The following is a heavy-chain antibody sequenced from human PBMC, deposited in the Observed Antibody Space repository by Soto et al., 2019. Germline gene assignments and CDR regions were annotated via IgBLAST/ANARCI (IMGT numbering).Heavy chain of an antibody. CDR3: ARNLGGSQVPF. V-gene: IGHV3-53*02. Sequence: VQLVETGGGLIQPGGSLRLSCAASGITVSTSYMAWVRQAPGKGLEWVSVIYGGEATYYADSVKGRFTISRDNSVNTVYLPMNSLTAGDTAMYYCARNLGGSQVPFWGQGTLVTVSS. J-gene: IGHJ4*02. D-gene: IGHD3-10*01. CDR2: IYGGEAT. CDR1: GITVSTSY.